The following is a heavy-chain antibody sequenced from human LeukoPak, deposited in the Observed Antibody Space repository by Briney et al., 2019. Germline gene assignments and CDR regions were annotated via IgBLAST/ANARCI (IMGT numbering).Heavy chain of an antibody. D-gene: IGHD2-15*01. CDR1: GYTFTGYY. V-gene: IGHV1-2*02. J-gene: IGHJ4*02. CDR2: INPNSGGT. Sequence: GASVKVSCKASGYTFTGYYMHWVRRAPGQGLEWMGWINPNSGGTNYAQKLPGRVTMTRDTSISTAYMELSRLRSDDTAVYYCARATAKDIVVVVAATRLDYWGQGTLVTVSS. CDR3: ARATAKDIVVVVAATRLDY.